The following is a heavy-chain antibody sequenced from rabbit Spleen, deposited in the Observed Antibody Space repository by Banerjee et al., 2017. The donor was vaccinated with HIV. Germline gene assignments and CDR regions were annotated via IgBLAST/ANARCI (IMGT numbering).Heavy chain of an antibody. D-gene: IGHD8-1*01. V-gene: IGHV1S40*01. J-gene: IGHJ4*01. CDR3: ARDAGRGDYIDGVFNL. CDR2: INAVTGKA. CDR1: GFSFNSGYD. Sequence: QSLEESGGDLVKPGASLTLTCTASGFSFNSGYDMCWVRQAPGKGLEWIACINAVTGKAVYASWAKGRFTFSKTSSTTVTLQMTSLTVADTATYFCARDAGRGDYIDGVFNLWGPGTLVTVS.